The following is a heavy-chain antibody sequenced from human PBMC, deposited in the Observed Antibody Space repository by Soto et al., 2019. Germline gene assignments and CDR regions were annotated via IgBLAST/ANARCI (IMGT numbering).Heavy chain of an antibody. CDR1: GGTFSSYA. CDR2: IIPIFGTA. CDR3: AAWIHQPQDVFDS. V-gene: IGHV1-69*06. Sequence: ASVKVSCKASGGTFSSYAISWVRQAPGQALEWMGGIIPIFGTANYAQKLQGRVTITADKSTITACTGLSRLRSEDTAAYYCAAWIHQPQDVFDSCGQGTLVAVS. J-gene: IGHJ4*02. D-gene: IGHD5-18*01.